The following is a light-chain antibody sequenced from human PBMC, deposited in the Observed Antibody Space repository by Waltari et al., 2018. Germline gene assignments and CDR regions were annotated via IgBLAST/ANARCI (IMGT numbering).Light chain of an antibody. CDR1: QSVSNNY. J-gene: IGKJ1*01. Sequence: EIVLTQSPGTLSLSPGERPTLSCRASQSVSNNYLAWFQQKPGQAPRLLIYGASSRATGIPDRFSGTGSGTDFTLTISRLEPEDFAVYYCQQYGWPPWTFGQGTKVEIK. V-gene: IGKV3-20*01. CDR2: GAS. CDR3: QQYGWPPWT.